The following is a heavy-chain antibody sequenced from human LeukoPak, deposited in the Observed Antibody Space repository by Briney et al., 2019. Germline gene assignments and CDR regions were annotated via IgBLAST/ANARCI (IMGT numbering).Heavy chain of an antibody. J-gene: IGHJ6*02. CDR2: INSDGSST. D-gene: IGHD5-18*01. Sequence: GGSLRLSCAASGFTFSSYWMHWVRQAPGKGLVWVSRINSDGSSTSYADSVKGRFTISRDNAKNTLYLQMNSLRAEDTAVCYCARDRGYSYGDRYYYYGMDVWGQGTTVTVSS. CDR3: ARDRGYSYGDRYYYYGMDV. V-gene: IGHV3-74*01. CDR1: GFTFSSYW.